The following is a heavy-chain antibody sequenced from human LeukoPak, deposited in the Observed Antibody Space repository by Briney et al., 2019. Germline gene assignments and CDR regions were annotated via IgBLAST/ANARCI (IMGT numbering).Heavy chain of an antibody. CDR3: ARVTSLSYTVDY. D-gene: IGHD3-16*02. Sequence: SQTLSLTCVISGDSVSSNRAAWNWIRQSPSRGLEWLGRTYYRSKWYYDYAPSVKSRITINPDTSKNQFSLQLNSVTPEDTAVYYCARVTSLSYTVDYWGQGTLVTVSS. CDR1: GDSVSSNRAA. J-gene: IGHJ4*02. V-gene: IGHV6-1*01. CDR2: TYYRSKWYY.